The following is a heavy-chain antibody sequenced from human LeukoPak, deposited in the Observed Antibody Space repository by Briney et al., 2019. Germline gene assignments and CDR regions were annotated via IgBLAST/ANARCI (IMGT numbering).Heavy chain of an antibody. Sequence: SETLSLTYTVSGGSISSGGYYWSWVRQHPEKGLEWIGYIYYSGTAYYNPSLKSRVTMSVDTSKNQFSLKLDSVTAADTAVYYCARFSNDHGVKFDYWGQGTLVTVSS. J-gene: IGHJ4*02. CDR2: IYYSGTA. CDR1: GGSISSGGYY. V-gene: IGHV4-31*03. CDR3: ARFSNDHGVKFDY. D-gene: IGHD4-17*01.